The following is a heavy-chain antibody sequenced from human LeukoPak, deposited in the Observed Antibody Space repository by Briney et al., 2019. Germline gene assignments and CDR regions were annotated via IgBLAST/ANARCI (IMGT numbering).Heavy chain of an antibody. Sequence: GGALRLSCAAPGFSFSTYEMTSVRQAPGKGLERVSYINSSGNAIYYSYSQSGRFTISSDNAKHLGYLKMNSLRAEDTAVYYCARDEEGYSYGYGYWGQGTLVTVSS. J-gene: IGHJ4*02. CDR1: GFSFSTYE. CDR3: ARDEEGYSYGYGY. CDR2: INSSGNAI. V-gene: IGHV3-48*03. D-gene: IGHD5-18*01.